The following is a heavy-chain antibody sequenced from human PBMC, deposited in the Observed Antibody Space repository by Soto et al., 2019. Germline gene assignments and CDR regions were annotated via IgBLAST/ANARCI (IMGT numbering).Heavy chain of an antibody. CDR1: AGTFSSYT. Sequence: QVQLVQSGAEVKKPGSSVKVSCKASAGTFSSYTISWVRQAPGQGLEWMGRIIPILGIANYGQKFQGRVTITADKSTSTAYMELSSVRSEATAVYYCARAPSSRTSMGTNWFDPWGQGPLVTVSS. J-gene: IGHJ5*02. D-gene: IGHD7-27*01. CDR3: ARAPSSRTSMGTNWFDP. V-gene: IGHV1-69*02. CDR2: IIPILGIA.